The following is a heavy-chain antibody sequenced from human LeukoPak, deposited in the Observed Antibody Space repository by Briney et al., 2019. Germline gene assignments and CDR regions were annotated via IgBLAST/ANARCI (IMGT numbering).Heavy chain of an antibody. CDR2: IYTSGST. D-gene: IGHD4-17*01. CDR3: ARGGGCGDYGYVDN. Sequence: SETLSLTCTVSGGSISSYYWSWIRQPAGKGLECIGRIYTSGSTNYNPSLKSRVTMSVDTSKNQFSLKLSSVTAADTAVYYCARGGGCGDYGYVDNWGQGTLVTVSS. CDR1: GGSISSYY. V-gene: IGHV4-4*07. J-gene: IGHJ4*02.